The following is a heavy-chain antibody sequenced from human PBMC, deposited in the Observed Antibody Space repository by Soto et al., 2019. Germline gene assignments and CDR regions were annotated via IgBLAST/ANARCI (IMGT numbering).Heavy chain of an antibody. D-gene: IGHD6-13*01. V-gene: IGHV3-9*01. Sequence: EVQLVESGGSLVQPGRSLRLSCAASGFTFDDYAMHWVRQAPGKGLEWVSGISWNSGSIGYADSVKGRFTISRDNAKNSLYLQMNSLRAEDTALYYCAKVYSSSWAGGGYYYGMDVWGQGTTVTVSS. CDR3: AKVYSSSWAGGGYYYGMDV. CDR2: ISWNSGSI. CDR1: GFTFDDYA. J-gene: IGHJ6*02.